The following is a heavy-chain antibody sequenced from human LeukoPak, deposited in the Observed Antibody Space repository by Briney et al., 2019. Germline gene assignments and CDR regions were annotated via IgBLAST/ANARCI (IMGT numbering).Heavy chain of an antibody. CDR2: INQDGTEK. D-gene: IGHD3-10*01. CDR1: GFTFSSYW. CDR3: ARGARVTYYYGSGSITHFDY. V-gene: IGHV3-7*01. Sequence: GGSLRLSCAASGFTFSSYWMSWVRQAPGKGLEWVANINQDGTEKYYVDSVKGRFTISRDNAKNSLYLQMNSLRVEDTAVYYCARGARVTYYYGSGSITHFDYWGQGTLVTVSS. J-gene: IGHJ4*02.